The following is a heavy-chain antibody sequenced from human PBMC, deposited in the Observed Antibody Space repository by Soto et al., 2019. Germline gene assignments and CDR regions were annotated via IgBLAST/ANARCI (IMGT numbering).Heavy chain of an antibody. Sequence: ASVKVSCKASGGTFSSYAISWVRQAPGQGLEWMGGIIPIFGTANYAQKFQGRVTITADKSTSTAYMELRSLRSDDTAVYYCARGSIAVAGWWFDPWGQGTLVTVSS. V-gene: IGHV1-69*06. D-gene: IGHD6-19*01. CDR2: IIPIFGTA. J-gene: IGHJ5*02. CDR1: GGTFSSYA. CDR3: ARGSIAVAGWWFDP.